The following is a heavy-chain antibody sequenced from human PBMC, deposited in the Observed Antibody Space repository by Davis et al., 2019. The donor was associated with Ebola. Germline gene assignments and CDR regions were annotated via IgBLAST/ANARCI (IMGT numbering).Heavy chain of an antibody. CDR2: INSDGSST. V-gene: IGHV3-74*01. D-gene: IGHD5-24*01. Sequence: PGGSLRLSCSASGFTFSSYWMHWVRQAPGKGLVWVSRINSDGSSTSYADSVKGRFTISRDNAKNTLYLQMNSLRAEDTAVYYCETVSRDGYNFDGMDVWGQGTTVTVSS. CDR1: GFTFSSYW. CDR3: ETVSRDGYNFDGMDV. J-gene: IGHJ6*02.